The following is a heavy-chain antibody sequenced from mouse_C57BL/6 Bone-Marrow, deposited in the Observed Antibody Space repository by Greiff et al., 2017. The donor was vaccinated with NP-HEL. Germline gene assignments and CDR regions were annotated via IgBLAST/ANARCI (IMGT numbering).Heavy chain of an antibody. Sequence: EVQVVESGGGLVKPGGSLKLSCAASGFTFSSYAMSWVRQTPEKGLEWVATISDGGSYTYYPDNVKGRFTISRDNAKNNLYLQMSHLKSEDTAMYYCAREMEYGNYEGAMDYWGQGTSVTVSS. V-gene: IGHV5-4*01. CDR1: GFTFSSYA. CDR3: AREMEYGNYEGAMDY. J-gene: IGHJ4*01. D-gene: IGHD2-10*02. CDR2: ISDGGSYT.